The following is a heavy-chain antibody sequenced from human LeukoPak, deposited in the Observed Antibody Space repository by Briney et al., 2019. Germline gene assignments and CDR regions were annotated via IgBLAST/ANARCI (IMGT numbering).Heavy chain of an antibody. V-gene: IGHV3-7*01. Sequence: PGGSLRLSCAASGFTFSSYSMNWVRQAPGKGLEWVANIKQDGSEKYYVDSVKGRFTISRDNAKNSLYLQMNSLRAEGTAVYYCARDGEAIVVVPAAKYYYYMDVWGKGTTVTVSS. D-gene: IGHD2-2*01. J-gene: IGHJ6*03. CDR3: ARDGEAIVVVPAAKYYYYMDV. CDR2: IKQDGSEK. CDR1: GFTFSSYS.